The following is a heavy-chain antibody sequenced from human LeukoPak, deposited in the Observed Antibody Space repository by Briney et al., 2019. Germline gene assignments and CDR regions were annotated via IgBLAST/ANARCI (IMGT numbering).Heavy chain of an antibody. Sequence: SETLSLTCTVSGGSVSGGNYYCSWIRQSPGKGLEWIGFVHYSGRTVYNPSLRSRVTMSVDTSKNQFSLNLSSVTAADTAMYYCTRTGYTGGYWSQGTLVTVSS. CDR2: VHYSGRT. V-gene: IGHV4-61*01. D-gene: IGHD5-18*01. J-gene: IGHJ4*02. CDR1: GGSVSGGNYY. CDR3: TRTGYTGGY.